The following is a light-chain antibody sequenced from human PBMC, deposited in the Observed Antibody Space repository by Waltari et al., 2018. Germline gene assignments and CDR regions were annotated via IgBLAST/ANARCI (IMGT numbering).Light chain of an antibody. CDR1: GPNIRAGYG. V-gene: IGLV1-40*01. Sequence: QSVLTQPPSVSGAPGQRVTISCPGSGPNIRAGYGVHWYQPLPRAAPKLLIYGSTSRPLGVPDRFFGSTSGTSAFLAITGLQAEDEADYYCQSYDTTLSVVFGGGTKLTVL. CDR2: GST. CDR3: QSYDTTLSVV. J-gene: IGLJ3*02.